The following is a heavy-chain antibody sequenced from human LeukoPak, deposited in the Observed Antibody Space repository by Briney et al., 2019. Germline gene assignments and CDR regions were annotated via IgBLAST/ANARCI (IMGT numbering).Heavy chain of an antibody. J-gene: IGHJ6*02. D-gene: IGHD2-2*01. CDR1: GFTFSSYS. V-gene: IGHV3-21*01. CDR3: ARVDIVVVPAANNYYYGMDV. Sequence: GGSLRLSCAASGFTFSSYSMNWVRRAPGKGLEWVSSISSSSSYIYYADSVKGRSTISRDNAKNSLYLQMNSLRAEDTAVYYCARVDIVVVPAANNYYYGMDVWGQGTTVTVSS. CDR2: ISSSSSYI.